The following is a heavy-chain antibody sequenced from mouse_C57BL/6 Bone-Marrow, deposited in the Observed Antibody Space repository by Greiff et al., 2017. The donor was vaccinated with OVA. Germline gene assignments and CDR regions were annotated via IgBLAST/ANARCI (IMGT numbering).Heavy chain of an antibody. Sequence: QVQLQQPGAELVMPGASVKLSCKASGYTFTSYWMPWVKQRPGQGLEWIGEIDPSDSYTNYNQKFKGKSTLTVDKASSTAYMQLSSLTSEDSAVYYCARGYDAMDYWGQGTSVTVSS. J-gene: IGHJ4*01. CDR1: GYTFTSYW. V-gene: IGHV1-69*01. CDR2: IDPSDSYT. CDR3: ARGYDAMDY.